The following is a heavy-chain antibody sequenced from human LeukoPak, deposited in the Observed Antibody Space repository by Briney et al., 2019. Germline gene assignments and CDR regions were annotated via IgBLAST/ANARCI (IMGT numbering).Heavy chain of an antibody. CDR1: GGSISSTNYY. J-gene: IGHJ4*02. V-gene: IGHV4-39*01. CDR3: ARVLTATSLFDY. D-gene: IGHD2-21*02. Sequence: SETLSLTCTVSGGSISSTNYYWGWIRQPPGKGLEWIGSMYYSGSTYYNPSLKSRVTISVDTSKNQFSLKLSSVTAADTAVYYCARVLTATSLFDYWGQGTLVTVSS. CDR2: MYYSGST.